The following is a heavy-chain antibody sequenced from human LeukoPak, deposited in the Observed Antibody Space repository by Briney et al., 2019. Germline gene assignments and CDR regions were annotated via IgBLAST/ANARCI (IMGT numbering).Heavy chain of an antibody. Sequence: SQTLSLTCTVSGGSISSYYWSWIRQPPGKGLEWIGYIYYSGSTNYNPSLKSRVTISVDTSKNQFSLKLSSVTAADTAVYYCARDRYCGSTSCSYYYYYYMDVWGKGTTVTVSS. V-gene: IGHV4-59*12. J-gene: IGHJ6*03. D-gene: IGHD2-2*01. CDR1: GGSISSYY. CDR3: ARDRYCGSTSCSYYYYYYMDV. CDR2: IYYSGST.